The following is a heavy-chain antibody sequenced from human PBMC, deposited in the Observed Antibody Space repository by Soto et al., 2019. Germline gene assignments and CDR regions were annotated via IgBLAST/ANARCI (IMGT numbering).Heavy chain of an antibody. D-gene: IGHD6-13*01. V-gene: IGHV3-23*01. CDR1: GFTFSNYA. CDR2: ISGSGGST. J-gene: IGHJ4*02. CDR3: AKDQGSSWYEIDY. Sequence: EVQLLESGGGLVQPGGSLRLSCAASGFTFSNYAVTWLRQAPGKGMEWVSTISGSGGSTYYADSVKGRFTISRDNSKNTLYLQMNRRRAEDTAVYYCAKDQGSSWYEIDYWGQGTLVTVS.